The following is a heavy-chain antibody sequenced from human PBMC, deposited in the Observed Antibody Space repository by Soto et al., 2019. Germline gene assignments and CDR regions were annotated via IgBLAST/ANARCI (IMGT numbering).Heavy chain of an antibody. CDR1: GYTFTSYE. V-gene: IGHV1-8*01. Sequence: QVQLVQSGAEVKKPGASVKVSCKASGYTFTSYEMNWVRQATGQGLEWMGWMNSNSGNIGYAQKFQGRVTMTRNTSINTAYMELSSLRSEDTAVYYCARGKFWFDAWVQGTLGTVSS. J-gene: IGHJ5*02. CDR2: MNSNSGNI. CDR3: ARGKFWFDA.